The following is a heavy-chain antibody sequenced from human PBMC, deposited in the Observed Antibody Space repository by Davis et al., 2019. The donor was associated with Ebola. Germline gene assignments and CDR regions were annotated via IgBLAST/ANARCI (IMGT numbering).Heavy chain of an antibody. CDR1: GFTFSTYN. Sequence: GESLKISCAASGFTFSTYNMNWVRQAPGKGLEWVSGISSSSAMYYADSVKGRFTISRDNAKNSLYLQMNSLRAEDTALYYCARDANYCRSPICYDVFDIWGQGTMVTVSS. V-gene: IGHV3-48*01. D-gene: IGHD2-2*01. CDR3: ARDANYCRSPICYDVFDI. CDR2: ISSSSAM. J-gene: IGHJ3*02.